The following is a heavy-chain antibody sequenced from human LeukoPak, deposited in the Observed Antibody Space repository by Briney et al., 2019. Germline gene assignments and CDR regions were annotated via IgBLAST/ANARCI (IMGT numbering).Heavy chain of an antibody. D-gene: IGHD6-25*01. V-gene: IGHV3-74*01. Sequence: PGGSLRLSCAASGFTFDDYAMHWVRQAPGKGLVWVSRINTDGRSTSYVDSVKGRYTISRDNAKNTLYLQMNSLRAEDTAVYYCARLAVDSSDFWGQGTLVTVSS. J-gene: IGHJ4*02. CDR1: GFTFDDYA. CDR3: ARLAVDSSDF. CDR2: INTDGRST.